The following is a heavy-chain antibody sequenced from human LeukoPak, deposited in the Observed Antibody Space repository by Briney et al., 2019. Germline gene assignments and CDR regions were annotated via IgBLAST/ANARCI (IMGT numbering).Heavy chain of an antibody. D-gene: IGHD6-6*01. J-gene: IGHJ4*02. Sequence: SQTLSLTCAISGDSVSSNSAGWNWIRQSPSRGLEWLGRTYYRSKWYNDYAVSVKSRITINADTSKNQFSLQLSSVTPEDTAVYYCARVDRIAARPFDYWGQGTLVTVSS. CDR2: TYYRSKWYN. V-gene: IGHV6-1*01. CDR3: ARVDRIAARPFDY. CDR1: GDSVSSNSAG.